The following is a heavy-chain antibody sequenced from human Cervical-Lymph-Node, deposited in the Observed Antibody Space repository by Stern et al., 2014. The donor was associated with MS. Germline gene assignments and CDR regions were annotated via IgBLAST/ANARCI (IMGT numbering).Heavy chain of an antibody. Sequence: VQLVESGGGVVQPGRSLRLSCAVSGFTFSSSGMHWVRQAPGKGLQWVAVISYDGGLKYYADSVKGRFLISRDNSKNTLYLQLSSLTTEDTAVYYCAKAQFPAGHMENFQLWGQGTLVTVSS. D-gene: IGHD2-2*01. V-gene: IGHV3-30*18. CDR3: AKAQFPAGHMENFQL. CDR2: ISYDGGLK. CDR1: GFTFSSSG. J-gene: IGHJ1*01.